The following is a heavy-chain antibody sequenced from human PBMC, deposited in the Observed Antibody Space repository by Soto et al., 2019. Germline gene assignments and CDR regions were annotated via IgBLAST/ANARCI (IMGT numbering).Heavy chain of an antibody. CDR2: IIPIFGTA. Sequence: QVQLVQSGAEVKKPGSSVKVSCKASGGTFSSYAISWVRQAPGQGLEWMGGIIPIFGTANYAQKFQGRVTITADKSASTANMELSSLRSEDTAVYYCARGYYDRSGYYYPVDYWGQGTLVTVSS. CDR3: ARGYYDRSGYYYPVDY. D-gene: IGHD3-22*01. CDR1: GGTFSSYA. V-gene: IGHV1-69*06. J-gene: IGHJ4*02.